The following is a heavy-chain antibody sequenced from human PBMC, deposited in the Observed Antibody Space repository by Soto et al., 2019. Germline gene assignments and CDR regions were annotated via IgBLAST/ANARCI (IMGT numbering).Heavy chain of an antibody. J-gene: IGHJ4*02. CDR2: TYYRSRWYN. V-gene: IGHV6-1*01. CDR1: GDSVSSNSAA. Sequence: SQTLSLTCAISGDSVSSNSAAWNWIRQPPSRGLEWLGRTYYRSRWYNDYAVSVKSRITVNPDTSKSQFSLQLKSVTPEDTAVHYFARTEGYYDYWGQGTLVTVSA. CDR3: ARTEGYYDY.